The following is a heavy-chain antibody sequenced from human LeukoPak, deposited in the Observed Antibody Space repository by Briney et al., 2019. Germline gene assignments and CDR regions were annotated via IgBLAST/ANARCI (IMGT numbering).Heavy chain of an antibody. CDR3: ARHAILWFGRLGWFDP. CDR2: INHSGST. CDR1: GVSFSGYY. J-gene: IGHJ5*02. D-gene: IGHD3-10*01. Sequence: PSETLSLACAVYGVSFSGYYWSWIRQPPGRGLEWIGEINHSGSTNYNPSLKSRVTISVDTSKNQFSLKLSSVTAADTAVYYCARHAILWFGRLGWFDPWGQGTLVTVSS. V-gene: IGHV4-34*01.